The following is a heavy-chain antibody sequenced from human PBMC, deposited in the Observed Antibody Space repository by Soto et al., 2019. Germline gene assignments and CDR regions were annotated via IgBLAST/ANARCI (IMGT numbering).Heavy chain of an antibody. CDR2: IIPIFGTA. CDR3: ARGSAGAYYDTDFDY. V-gene: IGHV1-69*13. CDR1: GGTFSIYA. D-gene: IGHD3-22*01. Sequence: SVKVSCKASGGTFSIYAISWVRQAPGQGLEWMGGIIPIFGTANYAQKFQGRVTITADESTSTAYMELSSLRSEDTAVYYCARGSAGAYYDTDFDYWGQGTLVTVSS. J-gene: IGHJ4*02.